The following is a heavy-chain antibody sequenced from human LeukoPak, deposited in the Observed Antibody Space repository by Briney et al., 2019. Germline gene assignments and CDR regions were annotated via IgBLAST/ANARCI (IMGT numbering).Heavy chain of an antibody. Sequence: SETLSLTCTVSGCSISSSSYYWGWIRQPPGKGLEWIGSIYYSGSTYYNPSLKSRVTISVDTSKNQSSLKLSSVTAADTAVYYCARLELDGYNWYYWGQGTLVTVSS. J-gene: IGHJ4*02. CDR3: ARLELDGYNWYY. CDR2: IYYSGST. V-gene: IGHV4-39*01. CDR1: GCSISSSSYY. D-gene: IGHD5-24*01.